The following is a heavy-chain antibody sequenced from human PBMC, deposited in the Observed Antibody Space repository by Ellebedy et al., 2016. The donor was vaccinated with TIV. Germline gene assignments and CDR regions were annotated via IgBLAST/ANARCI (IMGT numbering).Heavy chain of an antibody. V-gene: IGHV4-34*01. CDR3: ARVSLIVRRSAVNWFDP. D-gene: IGHD3-16*02. J-gene: IGHJ5*02. CDR1: GASFSNYY. CDR2: INHSGRT. Sequence: SETLSLXCAVSGASFSNYYWSWIRQPPGKGLDWIGEINHSGRTNYNPSLKSRVSISVDTSKSHFSLKLSSVTAADTAVYYCARVSLIVRRSAVNWFDPWGQGTLVTVSS.